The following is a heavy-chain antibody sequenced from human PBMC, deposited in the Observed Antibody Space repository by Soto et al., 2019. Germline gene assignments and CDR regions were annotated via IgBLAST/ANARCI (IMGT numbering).Heavy chain of an antibody. D-gene: IGHD3-10*01. Sequence: SETLSLTCAVYGGSFSGYYWTWIRQPPGKGLEWIGEINHSGSTNYNPSLKSRVTISVDTSKNQFSLKLSSVTAADTAVYYCARDRRLITMVRGVSLWFDPWGQGTLVTVSS. CDR3: ARDRRLITMVRGVSLWFDP. CDR1: GGSFSGYY. J-gene: IGHJ5*02. CDR2: INHSGST. V-gene: IGHV4-34*01.